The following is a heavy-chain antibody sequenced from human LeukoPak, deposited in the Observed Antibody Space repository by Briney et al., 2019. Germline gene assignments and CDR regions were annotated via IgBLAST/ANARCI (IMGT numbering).Heavy chain of an antibody. V-gene: IGHV4-34*01. D-gene: IGHD3-10*01. CDR1: GGSFSGYY. Sequence: SETLSLTCAVYGGSFSGYYWSWIRQPPGKGLEWIGEINHSGSTNYSPSLKSRVTISVDTSKNQFSLKLSSVTAADTAVYYCASQLLWYGESPDYYYMDVWGKGTTVTVSS. CDR3: ASQLLWYGESPDYYYMDV. J-gene: IGHJ6*03. CDR2: INHSGST.